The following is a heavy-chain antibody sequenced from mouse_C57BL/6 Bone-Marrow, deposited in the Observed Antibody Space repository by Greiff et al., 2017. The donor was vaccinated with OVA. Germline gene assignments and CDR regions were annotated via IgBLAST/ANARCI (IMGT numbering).Heavy chain of an antibody. CDR3: GSGDGYCCLFAY. J-gene: IGHJ3*01. Sequence: QVQLQQSGAELVRPGTSVKVSCKASGYAFTNYLIEWVKQRPGQGLEWIGVINPGSGGTNYTEKFKGKATLTADKSSSTAYMQLSSLTSEDSAVYFGGSGDGYCCLFAYGGRGTLVTVSA. V-gene: IGHV1-54*01. CDR1: GYAFTNYL. CDR2: INPGSGGT. D-gene: IGHD2-3*01.